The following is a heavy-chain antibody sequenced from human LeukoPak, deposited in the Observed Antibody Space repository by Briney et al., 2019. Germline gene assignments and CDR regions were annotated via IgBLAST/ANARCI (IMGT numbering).Heavy chain of an antibody. CDR1: GFTFGRYW. Sequence: GGSLRLSCAASGFTFGRYWVHWVRQAPGKGLVWVSRINSDGSSTSYADSVKGRFTISRDNAKNTLYVQMNSLRAEDTAVYYCTTNPIGGFDYWGQGTLVTVSS. V-gene: IGHV3-74*01. D-gene: IGHD3-3*01. CDR3: TTNPIGGFDY. CDR2: INSDGSST. J-gene: IGHJ4*02.